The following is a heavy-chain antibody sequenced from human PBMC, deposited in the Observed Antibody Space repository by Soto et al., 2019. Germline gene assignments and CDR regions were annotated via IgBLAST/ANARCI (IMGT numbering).Heavy chain of an antibody. CDR2: IYYSGST. CDR3: ARAYGANCFDF. J-gene: IGHJ4*02. D-gene: IGHD4-17*01. V-gene: IGHV4-59*01. Sequence: QVQLQESGPGLVKPSETLSLTCTVSGGSIRSYYWSWIRQPPGKGLEWIGYIYYSGSTNYNPSLKGRVTISVDTSKNQFSLKLSSVTAADTAVYYCARAYGANCFDFWGQGTLVTVSS. CDR1: GGSIRSYY.